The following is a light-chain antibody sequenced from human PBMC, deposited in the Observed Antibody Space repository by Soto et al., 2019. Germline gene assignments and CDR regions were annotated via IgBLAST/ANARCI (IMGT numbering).Light chain of an antibody. CDR2: DAS. CDR3: QQYGSSWT. Sequence: EIVLTQSPGTLSLSPGERATLSCRASQSVYNSYLAWYQQKPGQAPRLLIYDASSRATGIPDRFSGSGSEKDFTLTISRLEPEDFAVYYCQQYGSSWTFGQGTKVEIK. V-gene: IGKV3-20*01. J-gene: IGKJ1*01. CDR1: QSVYNSY.